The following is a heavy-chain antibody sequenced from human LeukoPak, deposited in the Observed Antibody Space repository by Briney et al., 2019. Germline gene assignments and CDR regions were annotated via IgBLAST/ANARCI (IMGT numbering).Heavy chain of an antibody. CDR2: ISSSSSTI. V-gene: IGHV3-48*01. CDR1: GFTFSSYS. Sequence: QPGGSLRLSCAASGFTFSSYSMNWVRPAPGKGLEWVSYISSSSSTIYYADSVKGRFTISRDNAKNSLYLQMNSLRAEDTAVYYCARAGGGDGYNYFFDYWGQGTLVTVSS. CDR3: ARAGGGDGYNYFFDY. J-gene: IGHJ4*02. D-gene: IGHD5-24*01.